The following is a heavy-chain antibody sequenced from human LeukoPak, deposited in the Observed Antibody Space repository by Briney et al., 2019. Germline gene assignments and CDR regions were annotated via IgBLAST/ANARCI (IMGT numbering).Heavy chain of an antibody. CDR1: GGSISSSSYY. V-gene: IGHV4-39*01. J-gene: IGHJ5*02. CDR3: AKGLVGGSGSDWFDP. CDR2: IYYSGST. Sequence: PSETLSLTCTVSGGSISSSSYYWGWLRQPQGKGLEWFGSIYYSGSTYSNPSLKSRVTIPVDTSKNKFSLKLNSVTAADTAVYYCAKGLVGGSGSDWFDPWGQGTLVTVSS. D-gene: IGHD3-10*01.